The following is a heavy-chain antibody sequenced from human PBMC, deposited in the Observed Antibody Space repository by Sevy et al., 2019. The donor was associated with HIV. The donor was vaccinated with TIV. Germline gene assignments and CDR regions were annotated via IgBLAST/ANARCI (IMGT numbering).Heavy chain of an antibody. CDR3: AREGCTRPHDY. J-gene: IGHJ4*02. D-gene: IGHD2-8*01. CDR1: GFNFNIYG. V-gene: IGHV3-23*01. CDR2: LSFGCGKI. Sequence: GGSLRLSCEASGFNFNIYGMSWVRQAPGKGLEWVSTLSFGCGKINHADSVQGRFTMSRDDSKKMVYLEMNSLRVEDTAIYYCAREGCTRPHDYWGQGTLVTVSS.